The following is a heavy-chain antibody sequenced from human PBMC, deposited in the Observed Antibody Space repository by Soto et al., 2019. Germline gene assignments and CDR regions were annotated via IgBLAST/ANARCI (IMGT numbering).Heavy chain of an antibody. CDR2: IYYSGST. J-gene: IGHJ5*02. CDR1: GGSISSSSYY. D-gene: IGHD6-13*01. CDR3: ARQGAAAASYNWFDP. Sequence: SETLSLTCTVSGGSISSSSYYWGWIRQPPGKGLEWIGSIYYSGSTYYNPSLKSRVTISVDTSKNQFSLKLSSVTAADTAVYYCARQGAAAASYNWFDPWGQGTLVTVS. V-gene: IGHV4-39*01.